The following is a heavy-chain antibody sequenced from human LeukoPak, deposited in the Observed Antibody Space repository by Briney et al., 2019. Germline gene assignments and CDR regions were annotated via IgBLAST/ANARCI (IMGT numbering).Heavy chain of an antibody. D-gene: IGHD3-22*01. V-gene: IGHV4-39*07. CDR2: IYYSGST. CDR3: ARVAWSYDSSGYYRFDY. CDR1: GGSISSSSYY. Sequence: SETLSLTCTVSGGSISSSSYYWGWIRQPPGKGLEWIGSIYYSGSTYYNPSLKSRVTISVDTSKNQFSLKLSSVTAADTAVYYCARVAWSYDSSGYYRFDYWGQGTLVTVSS. J-gene: IGHJ4*02.